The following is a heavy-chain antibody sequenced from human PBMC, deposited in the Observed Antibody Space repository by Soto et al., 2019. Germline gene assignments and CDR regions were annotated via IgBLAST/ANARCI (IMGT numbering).Heavy chain of an antibody. Sequence: TGGSLRLSCAASGFTFSSYGMHWVRQAPGKGLEWVAVISYDGSNKYYADSVKGRFTISRDNSKNTLYLQMNSLRAEDTAVYYCAKALRSSELARWGQGTLVTVSS. V-gene: IGHV3-30*18. D-gene: IGHD1-26*01. CDR3: AKALRSSELAR. J-gene: IGHJ4*02. CDR1: GFTFSSYG. CDR2: ISYDGSNK.